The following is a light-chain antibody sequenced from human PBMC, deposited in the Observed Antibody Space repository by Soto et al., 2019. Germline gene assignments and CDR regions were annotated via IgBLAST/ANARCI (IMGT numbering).Light chain of an antibody. CDR2: DAS. CDR1: QSISSS. Sequence: EIVLTQPPATLSLSPGERATLSCRASQSISSSLAWYQQRPGQAPRLLIYDASNRATGIPARFSGSGSGTDFTLTISSLEPEDFALYFCQQRTNWLTFGGGTKVDIK. CDR3: QQRTNWLT. J-gene: IGKJ4*02. V-gene: IGKV3-11*01.